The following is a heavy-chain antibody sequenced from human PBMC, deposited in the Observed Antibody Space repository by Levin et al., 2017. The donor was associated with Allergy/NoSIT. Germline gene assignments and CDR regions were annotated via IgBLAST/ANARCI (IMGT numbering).Heavy chain of an antibody. D-gene: IGHD3-22*01. Sequence: GESLKISCAASGFTVSTNYMSWVRQAPGKGLEWVSVIYSGGHTHYADSVKGRLTISRDNSKNTLYLQINSLRVEDTAVYYCARADESSGFYYPFDYWGQGTLVTVSS. J-gene: IGHJ4*02. V-gene: IGHV3-66*01. CDR1: GFTVSTNY. CDR2: IYSGGHT. CDR3: ARADESSGFYYPFDY.